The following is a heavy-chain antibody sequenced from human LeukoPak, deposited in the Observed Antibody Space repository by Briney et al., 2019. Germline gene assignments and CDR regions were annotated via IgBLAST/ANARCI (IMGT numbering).Heavy chain of an antibody. CDR3: ARDNYYYGMDV. V-gene: IGHV4-59*01. CDR1: GGSISSYY. Sequence: SETLSLTCTVSGGSISSYYWSWIRQPAGKGLEWIGYIYYSGSTNYNPSLKSRVTISVDTSKNQFSLKLSSVTAADTAVYYCARDNYYYGMDVWGQGTTVTVSS. CDR2: IYYSGST. J-gene: IGHJ6*02.